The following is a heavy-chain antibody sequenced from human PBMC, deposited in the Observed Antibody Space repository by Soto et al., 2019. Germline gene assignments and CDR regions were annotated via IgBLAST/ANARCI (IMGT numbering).Heavy chain of an antibody. D-gene: IGHD3-10*01. Sequence: SETLSLTCTVSGGSISSGSYSWGWIRQPPGKGLEWIGTIYYSGSTDYNTSLKSRVTMSVDTSKMQFSLKLSSVTAADTAVYYCAGEYYFYMDVWGKGTTVTVSS. J-gene: IGHJ6*03. CDR3: AGEYYFYMDV. V-gene: IGHV4-39*01. CDR2: IYYSGST. CDR1: GGSISSGSYS.